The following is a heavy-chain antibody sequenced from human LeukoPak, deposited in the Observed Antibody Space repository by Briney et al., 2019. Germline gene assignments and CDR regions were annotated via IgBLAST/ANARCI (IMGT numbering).Heavy chain of an antibody. CDR1: GYSFNTYW. CDR2: IYPGDSDT. V-gene: IGHV5-51*01. J-gene: IGHJ4*02. Sequence: GESLKISCKGSGYSFNTYWIGWVRQMPGKGLEWMGIIYPGDSDTRYSPSFQGQVTISADKSISTAYLQWSSLKASDTAMYYCARQRSSGVLEYFDYWGQGTLVAVSS. CDR3: ARQRSSGVLEYFDY. D-gene: IGHD3-10*01.